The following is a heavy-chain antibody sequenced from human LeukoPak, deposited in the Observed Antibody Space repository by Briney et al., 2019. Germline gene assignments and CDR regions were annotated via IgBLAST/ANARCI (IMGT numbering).Heavy chain of an antibody. D-gene: IGHD3-9*01. CDR1: RFSIRNFG. Sequence: PGGSLRLSCTASRFSIRNFGMAWVRQAPGKGLEWVSTIDYNGHRTHYADSVKGRFTISRDNSKNTVYLQMNLLRAEDTAIYYCANDPRYDDFDIWGQGTMVTVSS. V-gene: IGHV3-23*05. CDR3: ANDPRYDDFDI. J-gene: IGHJ3*02. CDR2: IDYNGHRT.